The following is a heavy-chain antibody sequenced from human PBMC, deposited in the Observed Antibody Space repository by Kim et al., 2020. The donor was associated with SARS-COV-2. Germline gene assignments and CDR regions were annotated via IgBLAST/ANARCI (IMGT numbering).Heavy chain of an antibody. D-gene: IGHD6-6*01. CDR2: IWYDGSNK. Sequence: GGSLRLSCAASGFTFSSYGMHWVRQAPGKGLEWVAVIWYDGSNKYYADSVKGRFTISRDNSKNTLYLQMNSLRAEDTAVYYCARASSSPAYYYYYMDVWGKGTTVTVSS. CDR3: ARASSSPAYYYYYMDV. J-gene: IGHJ6*03. CDR1: GFTFSSYG. V-gene: IGHV3-33*01.